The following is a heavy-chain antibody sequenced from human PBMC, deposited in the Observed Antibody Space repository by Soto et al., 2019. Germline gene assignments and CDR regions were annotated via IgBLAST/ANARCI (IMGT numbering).Heavy chain of an antibody. CDR3: AREWMARRRYSSAWPI. D-gene: IGHD6-19*01. V-gene: IGHV1-69*08. CDR1: GGTFSSYT. CDR2: IIPILGIA. J-gene: IGHJ3*02. Sequence: QVQLVQSGAEVKKPGSSVKVSWKAPGGTFSSYTISWVRQAPGQGLEWMGRIIPILGIANYAQKFQGRVTITADKSTSTAYIELSSLRSEDTAVYHCAREWMARRRYSSAWPIWGQGTMVTVSS.